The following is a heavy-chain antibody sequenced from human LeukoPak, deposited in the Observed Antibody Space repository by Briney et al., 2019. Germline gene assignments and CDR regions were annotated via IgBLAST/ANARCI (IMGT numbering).Heavy chain of an antibody. J-gene: IGHJ6*02. V-gene: IGHV3-21*01. CDR2: ISSSSSYI. CDR1: GFTFSSYS. D-gene: IGHD3-22*01. CDR3: ARDSYYDSSGYFYGMDV. Sequence: GGSLRLSCAASGFTFSSYSMNWVRQAPGKGLEWVSSISSSSSYIYYADSVKGRFTISRDNAKNSLYLQMNSLRAEDTAVYYCARDSYYDSSGYFYGMDVWGQGTTVTVSS.